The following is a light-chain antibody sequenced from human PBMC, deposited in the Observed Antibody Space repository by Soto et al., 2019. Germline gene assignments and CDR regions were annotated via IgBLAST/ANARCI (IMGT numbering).Light chain of an antibody. V-gene: IGKV3-20*01. CDR1: QSVSSTF. CDR2: GAY. J-gene: IGKJ1*01. Sequence: EIVLTQSPGTLSLSPGERATLSCRASQSVSSTFLAWYQQKPGQAPRLLIYGAYNRAIGTPDRASGSGSGTDFTLTINRLQPEDFAIYYCQQYLISPWTFGQGTKVDIK. CDR3: QQYLISPWT.